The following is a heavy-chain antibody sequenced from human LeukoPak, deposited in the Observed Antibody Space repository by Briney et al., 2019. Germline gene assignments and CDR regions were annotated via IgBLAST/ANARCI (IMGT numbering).Heavy chain of an antibody. D-gene: IGHD3-22*01. Sequence: SVKVSCKASGGTFSSYAISWVRQAPGQGLEWMGGIIPIFGTANYAQKFQGRVTITADESTSTAYMELSSLRSEDTAVYYCARWKAGITMIVAKRGGLDPWGQGTLVTVSS. J-gene: IGHJ5*02. CDR3: ARWKAGITMIVAKRGGLDP. V-gene: IGHV1-69*13. CDR1: GGTFSSYA. CDR2: IIPIFGTA.